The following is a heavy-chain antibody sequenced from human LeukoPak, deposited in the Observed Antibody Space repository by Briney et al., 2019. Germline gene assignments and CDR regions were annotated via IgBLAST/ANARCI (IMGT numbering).Heavy chain of an antibody. Sequence: PGGSLRLSCAASGFTFSSYEMNWVRQAPGKGLEWVSYISSSGSTIYYADSVKGRFTISRDNAKNSLYLQMNSLRAEDTAVYYCARFTPGATVPHWGQGTLVTVSS. D-gene: IGHD1-26*01. CDR2: ISSSGSTI. CDR1: GFTFSSYE. CDR3: ARFTPGATVPH. J-gene: IGHJ1*01. V-gene: IGHV3-48*03.